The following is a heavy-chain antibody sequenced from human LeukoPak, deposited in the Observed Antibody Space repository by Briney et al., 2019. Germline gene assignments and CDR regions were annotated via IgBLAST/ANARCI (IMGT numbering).Heavy chain of an antibody. CDR2: MNANSGNT. CDR3: ARGTRKARGVYWFDP. Sequence: ASVKVSCKASGYTFTSYDMKWVRQATGEGREGMGWMNANSGNTGYAQKFQGRVTMTRNTSISTAYMELSSLRSEDTAAYYCARGTRKARGVYWFDPWGQGTLVTVSS. D-gene: IGHD3-10*01. J-gene: IGHJ5*02. V-gene: IGHV1-8*01. CDR1: GYTFTSYD.